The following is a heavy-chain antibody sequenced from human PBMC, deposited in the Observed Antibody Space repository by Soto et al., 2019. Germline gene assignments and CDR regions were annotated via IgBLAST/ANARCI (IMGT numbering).Heavy chain of an antibody. CDR1: GGTFSSYA. J-gene: IGHJ6*02. CDR3: ASGDYDFWSGPGGGMDV. D-gene: IGHD3-3*01. V-gene: IGHV1-69*13. CDR2: IIPIFGTA. Sequence: SVKVSCKASGGTFSSYAISWVRQAPGQGLGWMGGIIPIFGTANYAQKFQGRVTITADESTSTAYMELSSLRSEDTAVYYCASGDYDFWSGPGGGMDVWGQGTTVTVSS.